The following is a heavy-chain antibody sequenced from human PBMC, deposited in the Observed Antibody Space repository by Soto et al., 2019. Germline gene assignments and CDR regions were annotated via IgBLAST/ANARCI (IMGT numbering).Heavy chain of an antibody. D-gene: IGHD3-3*01. CDR3: AKASPIYDFWSGYFFDY. CDR1: GFTFSSYA. Sequence: EVQLLESGGGLVQPGGSLRLSCAASGFTFSSYAMSWVRQAPGKGLEWVSAISGSGGSTYYADSLKGRFTISRDNSKNTLYLQMNSLRAEDTAVYYCAKASPIYDFWSGYFFDYWGQGTLVTVSS. J-gene: IGHJ4*02. V-gene: IGHV3-23*01. CDR2: ISGSGGST.